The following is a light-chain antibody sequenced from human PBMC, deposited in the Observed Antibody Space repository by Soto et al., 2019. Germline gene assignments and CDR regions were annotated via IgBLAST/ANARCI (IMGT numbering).Light chain of an antibody. CDR2: AAS. V-gene: IGKV3-20*01. J-gene: IGKJ2*01. CDR1: QSISSTY. CDR3: QQYFGSLYT. Sequence: SVLTQSPGTLSLFPGERATISCRTSQSISSTYLAWYQQRPGQAPGLLIYAASSRATGIPDRFSGSGSGTDFTLTISRLEPEDFAVYYCQQYFGSLYTFGQGTKVDIK.